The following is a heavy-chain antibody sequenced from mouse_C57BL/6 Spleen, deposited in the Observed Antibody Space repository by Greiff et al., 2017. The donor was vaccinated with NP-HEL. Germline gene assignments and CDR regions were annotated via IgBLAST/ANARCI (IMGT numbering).Heavy chain of an antibody. CDR1: GYSITSGYY. CDR3: ARDQGGFFDY. V-gene: IGHV3-6*01. CDR2: ISYDGSN. J-gene: IGHJ2*01. D-gene: IGHD1-1*02. Sequence: DVQLQESGPGLVKPSQSLSLTCSVTGYSITSGYYWNWIRQFPGNKLEWMGYISYDGSNNYNPSLKNRIAITLDTSKNQFFLKLNSVTTEDTATYYCARDQGGFFDYWGQGTTLTVSS.